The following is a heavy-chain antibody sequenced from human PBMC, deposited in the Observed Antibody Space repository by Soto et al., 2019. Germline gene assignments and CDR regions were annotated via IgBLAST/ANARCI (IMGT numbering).Heavy chain of an antibody. J-gene: IGHJ6*03. CDR2: ISYDGSNK. D-gene: IGHD3-3*01. CDR3: AKRGLITIFGVVDYYYYMDV. Sequence: GGSLRLSCAASGFTFSSYGMHWVRQAPGKGLEWVAVISYDGSNKYYADSVKGRFTISRDNSKNTLYLQMNSLRAEDTAVYYCAKRGLITIFGVVDYYYYMDVWGKGTTVTVSS. CDR1: GFTFSSYG. V-gene: IGHV3-30*18.